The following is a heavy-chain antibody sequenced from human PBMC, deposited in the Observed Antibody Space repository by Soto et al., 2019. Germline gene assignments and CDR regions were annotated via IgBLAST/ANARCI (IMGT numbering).Heavy chain of an antibody. J-gene: IGHJ3*02. D-gene: IGHD1-1*01. Sequence: PGGSLRLSCAASGFTFSDYYMSWIRQAPGKGLEWVSYISSSGSTIYYADSVKGRFTISRDNAKNSLYLQMNSLRAEDTAVYYCARDRFPGTNAFDIWGQGTMVTVSS. CDR1: GFTFSDYY. CDR3: ARDRFPGTNAFDI. CDR2: ISSSGSTI. V-gene: IGHV3-11*01.